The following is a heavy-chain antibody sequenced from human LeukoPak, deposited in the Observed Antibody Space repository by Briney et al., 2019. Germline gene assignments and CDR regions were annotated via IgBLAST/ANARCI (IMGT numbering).Heavy chain of an antibody. CDR1: GFTFSSSF. J-gene: IGHJ1*01. CDR2: IFGGGGT. CDR3: AKDLVDDSGSYFQH. V-gene: IGHV3-53*01. Sequence: GGSLRLSCAASGFTFSSSFLSWVRQAPGKGLEWVSVIFGGGGTYYADSVKGRFTISRDNSKNTLYLQMNSLRAEDTAVYYCAKDLVDDSGSYFQHWGQGTLVTVSS. D-gene: IGHD1-26*01.